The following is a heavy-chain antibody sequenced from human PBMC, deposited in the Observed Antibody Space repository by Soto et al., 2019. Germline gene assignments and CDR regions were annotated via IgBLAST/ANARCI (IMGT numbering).Heavy chain of an antibody. Sequence: EVQLVESGGGLVQPGGSLRLSCVVSGFTFSSYWMNWVRQAPGKGLEWVANIKQDGSEKYYVDSAKGRFIISRDNAKNSLYLQMNSLSAEDTAIYYCATSRTFDYWGQGTLVTVSS. J-gene: IGHJ4*02. D-gene: IGHD6-13*01. CDR3: ATSRTFDY. V-gene: IGHV3-7*01. CDR1: GFTFSSYW. CDR2: IKQDGSEK.